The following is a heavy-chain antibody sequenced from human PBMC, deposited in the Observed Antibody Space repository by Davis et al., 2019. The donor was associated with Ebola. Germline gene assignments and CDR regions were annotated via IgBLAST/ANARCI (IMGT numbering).Heavy chain of an antibody. V-gene: IGHV3-15*01. Sequence: GGSLRLSCAASGFTFSDYSMSWVRQAPGKGLEWVARIKSRADGGTTDYAAPVLGRFIISRDDPKSTLSLQMNSLKTEDTAVYYCITARWYDFRSGYSAYYYMDVWGKGTTVTVSS. CDR1: GFTFSDYS. CDR3: ITARWYDFRSGYSAYYYMDV. J-gene: IGHJ6*03. D-gene: IGHD3-3*01. CDR2: IKSRADGGTT.